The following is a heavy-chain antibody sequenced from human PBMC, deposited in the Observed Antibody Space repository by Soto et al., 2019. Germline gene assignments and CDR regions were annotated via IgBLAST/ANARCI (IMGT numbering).Heavy chain of an antibody. Sequence: SETLSLTGSVSGGSISISSYYWDWIRQPPGKGLEWIGSIYYTGGTYYNPSLKSRVTISADTSKNQFSLKLSSVTAADAAVYYCSTFSSGFYGMDVWGQGTTVTVSS. CDR3: STFSSGFYGMDV. V-gene: IGHV4-39*01. CDR1: GGSISISSYY. J-gene: IGHJ6*02. CDR2: IYYTGGT. D-gene: IGHD6-19*01.